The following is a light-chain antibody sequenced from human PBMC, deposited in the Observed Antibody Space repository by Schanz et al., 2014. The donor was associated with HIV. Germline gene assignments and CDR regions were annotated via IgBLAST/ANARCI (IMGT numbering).Light chain of an antibody. Sequence: EIVLTQSPGTLSVSPGEGATLSCTASQSISNNLAWYQQKPGQAPRLLIYNASNRATGIPARFSGSGSGTDFTLTISSLEPEDFAVYYCQQRSNWPLTFGGGTKVEFK. J-gene: IGKJ4*01. CDR3: QQRSNWPLT. CDR1: QSISNN. V-gene: IGKV3-11*01. CDR2: NAS.